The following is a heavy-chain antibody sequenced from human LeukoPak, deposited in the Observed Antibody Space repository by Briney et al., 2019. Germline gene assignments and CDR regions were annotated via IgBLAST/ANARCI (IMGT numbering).Heavy chain of an antibody. V-gene: IGHV3-23*01. J-gene: IGHJ4*02. Sequence: GGSLRLSCSTSGFTFSNYAMSWVRQAPGKGLEWVAAISRGGRTDYADSMKGRFTISRANSRNTVYLQMNSLRAEDTAVYYCAKDRGSPLYTCFDSWGQGTLVTVSS. D-gene: IGHD3-10*01. CDR2: ISRGGRT. CDR3: AKDRGSPLYTCFDS. CDR1: GFTFSNYA.